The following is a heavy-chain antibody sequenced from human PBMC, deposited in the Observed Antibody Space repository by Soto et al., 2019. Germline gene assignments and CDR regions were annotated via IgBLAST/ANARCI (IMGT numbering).Heavy chain of an antibody. V-gene: IGHV4-59*08. Sequence: PSETLSLTSTVSGGSISPYYWTWIRQPPGKGLQWIGYISNSGSTNYNPSLKSRVSMSVDTSKSQFSLNLSSVTAADTAVYYCARLYCSGGTCYLNYIFDSWGHGALVTVSS. CDR1: GGSISPYY. D-gene: IGHD2-15*01. CDR2: ISNSGST. J-gene: IGHJ4*01. CDR3: ARLYCSGGTCYLNYIFDS.